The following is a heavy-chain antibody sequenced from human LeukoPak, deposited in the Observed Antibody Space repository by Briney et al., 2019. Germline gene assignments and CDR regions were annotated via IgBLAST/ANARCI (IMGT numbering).Heavy chain of an antibody. CDR3: ARSLYGVNTWFDY. Sequence: GESLKISCKASGYTFPSYWIGWVRQMPGKGLEWMGIIFPGDSDTRYSPSFQGQVTISADKSISTAYLQWSSLKASDTAMYYCARSLYGVNTWFDYWGQGTLVTVSS. CDR2: IFPGDSDT. V-gene: IGHV5-51*01. CDR1: GYTFPSYW. D-gene: IGHD4/OR15-4a*01. J-gene: IGHJ4*02.